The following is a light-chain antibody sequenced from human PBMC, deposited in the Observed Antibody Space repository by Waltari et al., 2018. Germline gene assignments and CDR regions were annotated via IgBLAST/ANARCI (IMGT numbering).Light chain of an antibody. CDR3: QQRINWPRT. CDR1: QSIGSS. CDR2: DAS. Sequence: ETVLTQSPGTLALSTGARATLSCRASQSIGSSLAWYQHIPGQAPRLLFYDASNRATGIPARFSGSGSGTDFTLTISSLEPEDFAVYYCQQRINWPRTFGQGTKVEIK. V-gene: IGKV3-11*01. J-gene: IGKJ1*01.